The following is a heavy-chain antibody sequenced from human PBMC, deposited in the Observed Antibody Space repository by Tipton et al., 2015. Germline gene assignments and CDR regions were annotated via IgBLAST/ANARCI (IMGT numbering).Heavy chain of an antibody. Sequence: LSLTCTVSGGSVTSGSYYWSWIRQPPGKGLEWIGYISYTDGAHYNPALKSRVTMSRDTSKNQFSLKLTSVTAADTAVYYCACQDYDSLTRDYQTVDYWGQGTLVTVSS. CDR2: ISYTDGA. D-gene: IGHD3-9*01. V-gene: IGHV4-61*01. CDR1: GGSVTSGSYY. J-gene: IGHJ4*02. CDR3: ACQDYDSLTRDYQTVDY.